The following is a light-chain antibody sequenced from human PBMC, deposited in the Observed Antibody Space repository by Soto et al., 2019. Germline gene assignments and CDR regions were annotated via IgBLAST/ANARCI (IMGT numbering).Light chain of an antibody. CDR1: QSVGSY. CDR3: QQRSNWPPIT. V-gene: IGKV3-11*01. Sequence: EIVLTQSPATLSLSPGERATLSCRASQSVGSYLAWYQQIPGQAPRLLIYDASNRATGIPARFSGSGSGTDFTLTISSLEPEDFAVYYCQQRSNWPPITFGQGTRLEIK. CDR2: DAS. J-gene: IGKJ5*01.